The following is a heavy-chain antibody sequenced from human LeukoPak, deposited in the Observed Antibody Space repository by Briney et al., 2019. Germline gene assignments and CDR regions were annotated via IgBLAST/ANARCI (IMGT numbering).Heavy chain of an antibody. V-gene: IGHV4-34*01. CDR2: INHSGST. J-gene: IGHJ5*02. CDR3: ARGRALITMVRGARTNWFDP. D-gene: IGHD3-10*01. Sequence: KTSETLSLTCAVYGGSFSGYYWSWIRQPPGNGLEWIGEINHSGSTNYNPSLKSRVTISVDTSKNQFSLKLSSVTAADTAVYYCARGRALITMVRGARTNWFDPWGQGTLVTVSS. CDR1: GGSFSGYY.